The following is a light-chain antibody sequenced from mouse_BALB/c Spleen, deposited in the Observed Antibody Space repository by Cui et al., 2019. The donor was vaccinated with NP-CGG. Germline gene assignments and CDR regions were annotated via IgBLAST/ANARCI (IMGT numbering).Light chain of an antibody. Sequence: QAVLTQESALTTSPGETVTLTCRSNTGAVTTSNYANWVQENPDHLFTGLIGGTNNRVPGVPARFSGSLIGDKATLTITGAQTEDEAIYFCALWYSNHWVFGGGTKLTVL. V-gene: IGLV1*01. J-gene: IGLJ1*01. CDR3: ALWYSNHWV. CDR1: TGAVTTSNY. CDR2: GTN.